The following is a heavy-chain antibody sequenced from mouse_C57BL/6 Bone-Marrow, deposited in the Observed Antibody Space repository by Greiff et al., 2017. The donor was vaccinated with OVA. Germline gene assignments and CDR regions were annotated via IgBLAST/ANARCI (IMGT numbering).Heavy chain of an antibody. V-gene: IGHV5-4*03. CDR3: ARRDYGYSQAWFAY. J-gene: IGHJ3*01. D-gene: IGHD2-2*01. Sequence: EVQLVESGGGLVKPGGSLKLSCAASGFTFSSYAMSWVRQTPEKRLEWVATISDGGSYTYYPDNVKGRFTISRDNAKNNLYLQMSHLKSEDPAMYYCARRDYGYSQAWFAYWGQGTLVTVSA. CDR2: ISDGGSYT. CDR1: GFTFSSYA.